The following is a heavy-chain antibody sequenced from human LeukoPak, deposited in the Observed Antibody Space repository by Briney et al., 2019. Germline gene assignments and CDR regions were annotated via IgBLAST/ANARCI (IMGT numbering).Heavy chain of an antibody. V-gene: IGHV1-46*01. CDR3: ARDPVYGYFDY. CDR1: GYIFTNYY. J-gene: IGHJ4*02. Sequence: ASVKVSXKASGYIFTNYYMHWVRQAPGQGLEWMGKINPSGGSTSYAQKFQGRVTMTRDTSTSTVYMELSSLRSEDTAVYYCARDPVYGYFDYWGQGTLVTVSS. D-gene: IGHD1-14*01. CDR2: INPSGGST.